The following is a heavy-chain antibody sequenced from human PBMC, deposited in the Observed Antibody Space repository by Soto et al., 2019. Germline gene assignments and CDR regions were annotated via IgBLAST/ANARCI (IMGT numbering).Heavy chain of an antibody. V-gene: IGHV1-69*12. Sequence: QVQLVQSGAEVKKPGSSVKVSCKASGGTFSSYAISWERQAPGQGLEWMGGIIPIFGTANYAQKFQGRVTITADESTSTADMELSSLRSEDTAVYYCARGRKGQLLWFGEFIYWGQGTLVTVSS. CDR1: GGTFSSYA. CDR3: ARGRKGQLLWFGEFIY. J-gene: IGHJ4*02. CDR2: IIPIFGTA. D-gene: IGHD3-10*01.